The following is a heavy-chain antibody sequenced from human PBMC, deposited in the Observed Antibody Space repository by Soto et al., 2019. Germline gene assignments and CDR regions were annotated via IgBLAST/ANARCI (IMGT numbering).Heavy chain of an antibody. D-gene: IGHD6-19*01. Sequence: EVQLVESGGGLVKPGGSLRLSCAASGFTFSNAWMSWVRQAPGKGLEWVGRIKSKTDGGTTDYAAPVKGRFTISRDDSKNTLYLQMNSLKTEDTAVYYCTTDWIAVAGLDAFDIWGQGTMVTVSS. CDR2: IKSKTDGGTT. V-gene: IGHV3-15*01. J-gene: IGHJ3*02. CDR1: GFTFSNAW. CDR3: TTDWIAVAGLDAFDI.